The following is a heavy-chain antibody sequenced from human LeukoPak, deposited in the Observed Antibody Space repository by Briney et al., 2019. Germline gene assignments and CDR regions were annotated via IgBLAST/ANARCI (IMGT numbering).Heavy chain of an antibody. J-gene: IGHJ3*02. Sequence: ASVKVSXKASGYTFTGYYMHWVRQAPGQGLEWMGRINPNSGGTNYAQKFQGRVTMTRDTSISTDYMELSRLRSDDTAVYYCARPDSSGWYVRDAFDIWGQGTMVTVSS. CDR2: INPNSGGT. CDR3: ARPDSSGWYVRDAFDI. V-gene: IGHV1-2*06. D-gene: IGHD6-19*01. CDR1: GYTFTGYY.